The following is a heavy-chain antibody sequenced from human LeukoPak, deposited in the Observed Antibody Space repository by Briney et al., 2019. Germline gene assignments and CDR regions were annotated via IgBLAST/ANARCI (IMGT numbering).Heavy chain of an antibody. V-gene: IGHV3-15*01. D-gene: IGHD3-16*02. CDR2: IKSKTDGGTT. J-gene: IGHJ4*02. Sequence: GGSLRLSCAASGFTFSNAWMSWVRQAPGKGLEWVGRIKSKTDGGTTDYAAPVKGRFTISRDDSKNTLYLQMNSLKTEDTAVYYCTTVGENSLITFGGVIVYAPGDYWGQGTLVTVSS. CDR1: GFTFSNAW. CDR3: TTVGENSLITFGGVIVYAPGDY.